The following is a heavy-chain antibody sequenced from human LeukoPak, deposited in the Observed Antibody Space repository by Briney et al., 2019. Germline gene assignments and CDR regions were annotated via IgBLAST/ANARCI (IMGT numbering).Heavy chain of an antibody. CDR3: ARGGVVPAALYLYYYYYGMDV. CDR1: GFTFSSYG. J-gene: IGHJ6*02. V-gene: IGHV3-33*01. Sequence: HPGRSLRLSCAASGFTFSSYGMHWVRQAPGKGLEWVAVIWYDGSNKYYADSVKGRFTISRDNSKNTLYLQMNSLRAEDTAVYYCARGGVVPAALYLYYYYYGMDVWGQGTTVTVSS. CDR2: IWYDGSNK. D-gene: IGHD2-2*01.